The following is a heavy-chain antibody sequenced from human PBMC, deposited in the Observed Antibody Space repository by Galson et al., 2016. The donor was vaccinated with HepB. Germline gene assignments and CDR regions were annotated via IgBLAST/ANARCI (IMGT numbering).Heavy chain of an antibody. CDR3: AEPFNDYDSSGYYVDY. CDR2: ISYDGTHE. V-gene: IGHV3-30*18. D-gene: IGHD3-22*01. CDR1: GFSFNNFA. Sequence: SLRLSCAASGFSFNNFAIHWVRQTPGKGLEWVAVISYDGTHEYYADSVRGRFTISRDNSKTTVYLQMNSLRAEDTAVYFCAEPFNDYDSSGYYVDYWGQGTLVTVSS. J-gene: IGHJ4*02.